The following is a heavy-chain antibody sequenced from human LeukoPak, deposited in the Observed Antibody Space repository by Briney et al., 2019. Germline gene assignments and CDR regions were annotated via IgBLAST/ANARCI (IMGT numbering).Heavy chain of an antibody. J-gene: IGHJ6*03. CDR3: ARLISSAYYYYYYMDV. D-gene: IGHD3-22*01. CDR1: GGSISSSSYY. V-gene: IGHV4-39*01. CDR2: IYYSGST. Sequence: SETLSLTCTVSGGSISSSSYYWGWIRQPPGKGLEWIGSIYYSGSTYYNPSLKSRVTISVDTSKNQFSLKLSPVTAADTAVYYCARLISSAYYYYYYMDVWGKGTTVTVSS.